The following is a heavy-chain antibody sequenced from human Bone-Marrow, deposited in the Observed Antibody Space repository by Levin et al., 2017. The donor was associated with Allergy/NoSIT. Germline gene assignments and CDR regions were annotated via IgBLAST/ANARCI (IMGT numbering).Heavy chain of an antibody. V-gene: IGHV4-31*03. CDR3: ARLDGYYFDY. CDR1: GGSISSAGYH. J-gene: IGHJ4*01. Sequence: PSETLSLTCTVSGGSISSAGYHWTWIRQSPGKGLEWIGYISYRGTTYYNPSLKSRLTMSLDTSEQRFSLNLNSVTAADTAIYYCARLDGYYFDYWGHGTLVTVSS. D-gene: IGHD3-9*01. CDR2: ISYRGTT.